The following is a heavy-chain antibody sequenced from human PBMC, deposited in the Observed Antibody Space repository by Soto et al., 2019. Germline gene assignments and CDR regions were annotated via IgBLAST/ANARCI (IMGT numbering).Heavy chain of an antibody. J-gene: IGHJ3*02. CDR3: ARDNIPQWRGAFAI. Sequence: EVQLVESGGGLVQPGGSLRLSCAASGFTVSSNYMNWVRQAPGRGLEWVSVIYLGGSTYYADSVKGRFTISRDNSKNTLYLQMSSLRAEDTAIYYCARDNIPQWRGAFAIWGQGTMVTVSS. CDR1: GFTVSSNY. V-gene: IGHV3-66*01. CDR2: IYLGGST. D-gene: IGHD6-19*01.